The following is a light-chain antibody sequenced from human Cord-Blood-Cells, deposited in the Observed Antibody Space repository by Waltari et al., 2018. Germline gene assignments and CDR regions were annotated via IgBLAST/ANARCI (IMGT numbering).Light chain of an antibody. Sequence: QSVLTQPPSASGTPGQRVTISCPGSSSNIGSNYVYWYQQRPGTAPKLLIYRNNQRPSVVPDRFSGSKSGTSASLAISGLRSEDEADYYCAAWDDSLSGYVFGTGTKVTVL. V-gene: IGLV1-47*01. CDR1: SSNIGSNY. CDR3: AAWDDSLSGYV. J-gene: IGLJ1*01. CDR2: RNN.